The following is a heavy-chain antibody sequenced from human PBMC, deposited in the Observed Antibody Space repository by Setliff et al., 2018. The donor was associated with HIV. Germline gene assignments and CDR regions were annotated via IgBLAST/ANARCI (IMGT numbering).Heavy chain of an antibody. D-gene: IGHD4-17*01. J-gene: IGHJ6*03. CDR1: GGTFGSYA. CDR3: ARGTTVVMGDDVDNYHYSYLDV. V-gene: IGHV1-69*05. CDR2: IIPIFGTA. Sequence: SVKVSCKASGGTFGSYAISWVRQAPGQGLEWIGGIIPIFGTANYAQKFRGRVTMTRDTSISTAYMELSRLTSDDTAMYYCARGTTVVMGDDVDNYHYSYLDVWGKGTTVTVSS.